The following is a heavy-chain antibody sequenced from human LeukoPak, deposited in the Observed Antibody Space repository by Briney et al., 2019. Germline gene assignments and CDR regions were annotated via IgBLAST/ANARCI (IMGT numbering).Heavy chain of an antibody. J-gene: IGHJ6*02. Sequence: GESLKISCKASGYSFSTYWIDWVRQMPGKGLEWMGSIHPGDSDTYYSPTFQGQVTISADKSISTAYLQWSSLKASDTAMYYCARRITMVRGVIGYYYGMDVWGQGTTVTVSS. CDR3: ARRITMVRGVIGYYYGMDV. V-gene: IGHV5-51*01. D-gene: IGHD3-10*01. CDR2: IHPGDSDT. CDR1: GYSFSTYW.